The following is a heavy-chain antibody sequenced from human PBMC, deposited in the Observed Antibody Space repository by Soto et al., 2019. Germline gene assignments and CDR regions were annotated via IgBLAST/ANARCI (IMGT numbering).Heavy chain of an antibody. V-gene: IGHV4-39*02. J-gene: IGHJ5*02. CDR3: TDWSRGP. Sequence: QLQLQESGPGLVKPSETLSLTCTFSGGSLSSDNYYWGWIRQPPGKGLEWLGNIYYGVNTYYNPSXQXPXXIAIDTSSGHSPPNLAPLPAADTSVYCCTDWSRGPWGRGAPVTVS. D-gene: IGHD3-9*01. CDR2: IYYGVNT. CDR1: GGSLSSDNYY.